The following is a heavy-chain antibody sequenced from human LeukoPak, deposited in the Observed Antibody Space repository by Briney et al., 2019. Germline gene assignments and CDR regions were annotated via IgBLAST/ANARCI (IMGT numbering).Heavy chain of an antibody. V-gene: IGHV1-2*02. Sequence: ASVKVSYKASGYTFTDKHMYWIRQAPGQRPECMGWINPNSCGTNYARKFQGRITMTRDTSISTAYMELSRLTSDDTAIYFCARELGRNAFDIWGQGTMVTVSP. CDR2: INPNSCGT. CDR1: GYTFTDKH. D-gene: IGHD7-27*01. CDR3: ARELGRNAFDI. J-gene: IGHJ3*02.